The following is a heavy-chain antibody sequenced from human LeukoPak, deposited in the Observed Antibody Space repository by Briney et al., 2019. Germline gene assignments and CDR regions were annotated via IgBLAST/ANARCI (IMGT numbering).Heavy chain of an antibody. CDR1: GGSISSSSYY. D-gene: IGHD2-2*01. CDR2: IYYSGST. Sequence: PSETLSLTCTVSGGSISSSSYYWGWIRQPPGKGLEWIGSIYYSGSTYYNPSLKSRVTISVDTSKNQFSLKLSSVTAADTAVYYCARIHPSQDCSSTSCYQNFDYWGQGTLVTVSS. V-gene: IGHV4-39*07. CDR3: ARIHPSQDCSSTSCYQNFDY. J-gene: IGHJ4*02.